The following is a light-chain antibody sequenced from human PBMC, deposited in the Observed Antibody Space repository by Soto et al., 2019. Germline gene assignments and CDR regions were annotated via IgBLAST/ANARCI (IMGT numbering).Light chain of an antibody. V-gene: IGKV2-28*01. CDR3: LQALQTQHR. J-gene: IGKJ5*01. Sequence: DIGITPAPLSLPVTPGEPASISCSASQSLLHSNGYNYLDWYLQKPGQSPQLLIYLGSNRASGVPDRFSGSGSGTDFTLKISRVVAEAVGVYCCLQALQTQHRFGQGRRMEIK. CDR2: LGS. CDR1: QSLLHSNGYNY.